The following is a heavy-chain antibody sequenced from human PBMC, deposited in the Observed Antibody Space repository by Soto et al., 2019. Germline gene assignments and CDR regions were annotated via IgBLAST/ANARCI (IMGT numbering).Heavy chain of an antibody. V-gene: IGHV3-72*01. D-gene: IGHD3-22*01. Sequence: GESLKISCAASGFTFSDHYMDWVRQAPGKGLEWVGRTRNKANSYTTEYAASVKGRFTISRDDSKNSLYLQMNSLKTEDTAVYYCARADYYDSSGYDYWGQGTPVTVSS. CDR2: TRNKANSYTT. CDR1: GFTFSDHY. CDR3: ARADYYDSSGYDY. J-gene: IGHJ4*02.